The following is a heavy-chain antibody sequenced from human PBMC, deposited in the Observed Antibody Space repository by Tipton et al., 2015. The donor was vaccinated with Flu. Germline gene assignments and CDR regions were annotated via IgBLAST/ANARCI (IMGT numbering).Heavy chain of an antibody. D-gene: IGHD3-10*01. Sequence: SLRLSCAVSGGSINIDNWWSWVRQPPGKGLEWIGEIYHSGSTNYNPSLKSRLSISVDKSKSHFSLKLTSVTAADTAVYFSARVPLVLDYYGSGTYFEFWGQGTLVTVSS. J-gene: IGHJ4*02. CDR3: ARVPLVLDYYGSGTYFEF. CDR1: GGSINIDNW. V-gene: IGHV4-4*01. CDR2: IYHSGST.